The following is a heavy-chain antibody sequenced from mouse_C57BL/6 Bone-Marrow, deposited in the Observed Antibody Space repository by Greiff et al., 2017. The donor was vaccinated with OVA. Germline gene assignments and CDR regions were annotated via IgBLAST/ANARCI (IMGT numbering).Heavy chain of an antibody. CDR1: GYTFTDYY. V-gene: IGHV1-19*01. CDR2: INPYNGGT. CDR3: ARDSTVVPHFDY. Sequence: VQLKESGPVLVKPGASVKMSCKASGYTFTDYYMNWVKQSHGKSLEWIGVINPYNGGTSYNQKFKGKATLTVDKSSSTAYMELNSLTSEDSAVYYCARDSTVVPHFDYWGQGTTLTVSS. J-gene: IGHJ2*01. D-gene: IGHD1-1*01.